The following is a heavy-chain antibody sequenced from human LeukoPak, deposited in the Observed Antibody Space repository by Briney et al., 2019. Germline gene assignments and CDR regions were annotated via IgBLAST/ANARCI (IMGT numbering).Heavy chain of an antibody. CDR2: INPSGGST. CDR3: ARDRGYCSGGSCYHNFDY. Sequence: ASVKVSCKASGYTFTSYYMHWARQAPGQGLEWMGIINPSGGSTSYAQKFQGRVTMTRDTSTSTVYMELSSLRSEDTAVYYCARDRGYCSGGSCYHNFDYWGQGTLVTVSS. V-gene: IGHV1-46*01. CDR1: GYTFTSYY. D-gene: IGHD2-15*01. J-gene: IGHJ4*02.